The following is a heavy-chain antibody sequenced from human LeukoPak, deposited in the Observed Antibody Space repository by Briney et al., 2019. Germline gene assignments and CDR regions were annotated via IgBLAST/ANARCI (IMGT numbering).Heavy chain of an antibody. CDR1: GGSISSYY. J-gene: IGHJ4*02. CDR2: IYYSGST. Sequence: SETLSLTCTVPGGSISSYYWSWIRQPPGKGLEWIGYIYYSGSTNCNPSLKSRVTISVDTSKNQFSLKLSSVTAADTAVYYCARVSAATIDYWGQGTLVTVSS. D-gene: IGHD2-15*01. CDR3: ARVSAATIDY. V-gene: IGHV4-59*01.